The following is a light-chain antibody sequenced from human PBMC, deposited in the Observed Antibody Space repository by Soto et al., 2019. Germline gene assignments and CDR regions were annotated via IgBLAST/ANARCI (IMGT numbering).Light chain of an antibody. CDR1: SSDVGGYVY. J-gene: IGLJ1*01. Sequence: QSALTQPASVSGSPGQSIIISCTGTSSDVGGYVYVSWYQQHPGTAPRLIIYEVSNRPSGISNRFSGSKSGDTASLTISGLQAEYEADYYCTSYSSSSTQVFGTGTKLTVL. V-gene: IGLV2-14*03. CDR2: EVS. CDR3: TSYSSSSTQV.